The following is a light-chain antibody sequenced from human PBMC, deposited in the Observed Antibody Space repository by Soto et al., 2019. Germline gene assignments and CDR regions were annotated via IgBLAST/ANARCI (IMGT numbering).Light chain of an antibody. CDR2: AAS. V-gene: IGKV1-39*01. CDR3: QQSYRTPIT. Sequence: DIQMTQSPSSLSASVGDRVTITCRASQGISDYLAWYQQKPGRVPKVLIYAASNLQSGVPPRFSGSGSGTDFTLTISSLQPEDVATYFCQQSYRTPITFGQGTRLEIK. J-gene: IGKJ5*01. CDR1: QGISDY.